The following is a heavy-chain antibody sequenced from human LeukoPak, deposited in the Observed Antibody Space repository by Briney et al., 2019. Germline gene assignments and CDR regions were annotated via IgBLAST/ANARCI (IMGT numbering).Heavy chain of an antibody. CDR2: MKPNTGGT. V-gene: IGHV1-2*02. CDR1: GYTFTDRY. Sequence: ASVKVSCTASGYTFTDRYIHWVRQAPGQGLEWMGWMKPNTGGTKYAEKFQGRVTMTRDTSISTAYMELNGLRSDDTAVYYCARGSEDGNRRAEYFQHWGQGTLVTVSS. J-gene: IGHJ1*01. D-gene: IGHD5-24*01. CDR3: ARGSEDGNRRAEYFQH.